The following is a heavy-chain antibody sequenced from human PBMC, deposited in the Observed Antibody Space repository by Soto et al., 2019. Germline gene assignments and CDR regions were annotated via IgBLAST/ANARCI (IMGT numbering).Heavy chain of an antibody. CDR3: STVDYGEYEVDY. D-gene: IGHD4-17*01. Sequence: EVQLVESGGGLVKPGWSLRLSCAASGFTVNNARMSWVRQAPGKGREWVCRIKSKTDGGTTNYAAPVKGRFTISRDDSKSTLYLQMNSLKTEDTAVYDCSTVDYGEYEVDYWGQGTLVTVSS. J-gene: IGHJ4*02. CDR2: IKSKTDGGTT. CDR1: GFTVNNAR. V-gene: IGHV3-15*01.